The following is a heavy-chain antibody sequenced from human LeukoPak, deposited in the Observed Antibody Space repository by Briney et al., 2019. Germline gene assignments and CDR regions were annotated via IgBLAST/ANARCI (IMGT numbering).Heavy chain of an antibody. CDR2: ISSSSSYI. CDR1: GFTFSSYI. CDR3: ARQMATMTTPFDY. J-gene: IGHJ4*02. Sequence: GGSLRLSCAASGFTFSSYIMNWVRQAPGKGLEWVSSISSSSSYIYYADSVKGRFTISRDNAKNSLSLQMNSLRAEDTAVYYCARQMATMTTPFDYWGQGTLVTVSS. V-gene: IGHV3-21*01. D-gene: IGHD5-24*01.